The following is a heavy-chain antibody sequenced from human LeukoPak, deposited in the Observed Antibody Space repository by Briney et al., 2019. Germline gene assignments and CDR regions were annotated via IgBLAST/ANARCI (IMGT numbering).Heavy chain of an antibody. D-gene: IGHD1-14*01. CDR3: ARDLNHYYGMDV. J-gene: IGHJ6*02. V-gene: IGHV3-48*04. Sequence: GGSLRLSCAASGFTFNSYSMNWVRQAPGKGLEWISYITSRSSTIYYADSVKGRFTISRDNAKNSLYLQMNSLRAEDTAVYYCARDLNHYYGMDVWGQGTTVTVSS. CDR2: ITSRSSTI. CDR1: GFTFNSYS.